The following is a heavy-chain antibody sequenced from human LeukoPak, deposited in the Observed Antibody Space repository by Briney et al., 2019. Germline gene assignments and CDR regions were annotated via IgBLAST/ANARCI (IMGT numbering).Heavy chain of an antibody. CDR1: GFTFGDYA. CDR3: TRDGLLWFDAPRGTQYYYYYMDV. V-gene: IGHV3-49*03. D-gene: IGHD3-10*01. J-gene: IGHJ6*03. CDR2: IRSKAYGGTT. Sequence: GGSLRLSCTASGFTFGDYAMSWFRQAPGKGLEWVGFIRSKAYGGTTEYAASVKGRFTISRDDSKSIAYLQMNSLKTEDTAVYYCTRDGLLWFDAPRGTQYYYYYMDVWGKGTTVTVSS.